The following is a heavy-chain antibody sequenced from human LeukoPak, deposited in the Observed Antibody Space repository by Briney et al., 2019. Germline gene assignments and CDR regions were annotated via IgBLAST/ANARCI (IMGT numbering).Heavy chain of an antibody. CDR2: ISSSSSYI. CDR3: ASSYYYDSSGYYYYFDY. V-gene: IGHV3-21*01. D-gene: IGHD3-22*01. Sequence: GGSLRLSCAASGFTFSGYSMNWVRQAPGKGLEWVSSISSSSSYIYYADSVKGRFTISRDNAKNSLYLQMNSLRAEDTAVYYCASSYYYDSSGYYYYFDYWGQGTLVTVSS. CDR1: GFTFSGYS. J-gene: IGHJ4*02.